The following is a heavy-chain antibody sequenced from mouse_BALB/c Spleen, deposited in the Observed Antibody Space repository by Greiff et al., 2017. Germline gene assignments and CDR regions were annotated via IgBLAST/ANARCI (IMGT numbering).Heavy chain of an antibody. D-gene: IGHD2-10*02. J-gene: IGHJ4*01. V-gene: IGHV7-3*02. Sequence: EVKLVESGGGLVQPGGSLRLSCATSGFTFTDYYMSWVRQPPGKALEWLGFIRNKANGYTTEYSASVKGRFTISRDNSQSILYLQMNTLRAEDSATYYCARDMEYGNHYDAMDYWGQGTSVTVSS. CDR2: IRNKANGYTT. CDR3: ARDMEYGNHYDAMDY. CDR1: GFTFTDYY.